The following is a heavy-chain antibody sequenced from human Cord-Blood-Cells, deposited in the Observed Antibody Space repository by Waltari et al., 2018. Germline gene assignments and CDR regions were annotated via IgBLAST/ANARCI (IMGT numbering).Heavy chain of an antibody. CDR3: ERDHPAHHGWGSGAFDI. CDR1: GGTFSSYA. CDR2: SVPIFDTA. V-gene: IGHV1-69*01. D-gene: IGHD7-27*01. J-gene: IGHJ3*02. Sequence: QVPLVQSGAEVKKPGSSVKVSCKASGGTFSSYAISCVRQGPVQGLEWVGASVPIFDTANAAQKSQGGVTITGDESTSRADRELGSLSSEDAAGYYCERDHPAHHGWGSGAFDIWGQGTMGTVSS.